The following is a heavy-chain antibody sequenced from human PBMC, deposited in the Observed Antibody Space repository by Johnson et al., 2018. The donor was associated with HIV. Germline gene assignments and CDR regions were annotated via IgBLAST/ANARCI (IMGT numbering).Heavy chain of an antibody. CDR2: LSSGGDT. V-gene: IGHV3-66*01. CDR1: GFTVSSNY. D-gene: IGHD5-24*01. J-gene: IGHJ3*01. CDR3: ARACRDGYTCDVFDL. Sequence: VQLVESGGGLVQSGGSLRLSCGASGFTVSSNYMNWVRQAPGKGLEWVSVLSSGGDTYYADSVNGRFTISRDNSKNTLYLQMNSLRAEDTAVYYCARACRDGYTCDVFDLWGLGTMVTVSS.